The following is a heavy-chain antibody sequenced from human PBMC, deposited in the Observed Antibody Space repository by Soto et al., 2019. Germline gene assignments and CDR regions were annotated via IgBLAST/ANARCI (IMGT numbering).Heavy chain of an antibody. D-gene: IGHD3-9*01. V-gene: IGHV1-18*01. J-gene: IGHJ6*02. CDR3: ARERTGMYYYYYGMDV. CDR2: ISVYNGNT. CDR1: GYTFTKYA. Sequence: QVQLVQSGAEVKKPGASVKVSCKASGYTFTKYAISWVRQAPGQGLEWMGWISVYNGNTKYADNLQGRVTVTTDKSTTTAYMELRSLRSDDTAVYYCARERTGMYYYYYGMDVWGQGTTVTVPS.